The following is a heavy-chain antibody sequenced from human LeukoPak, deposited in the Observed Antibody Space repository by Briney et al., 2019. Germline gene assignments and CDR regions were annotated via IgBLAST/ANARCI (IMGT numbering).Heavy chain of an antibody. CDR2: IGVGSSTQ. D-gene: IGHD1-26*01. CDR1: GFTFSDYA. CDR3: AKDPSRVGAIYYYYYMDV. J-gene: IGHJ6*03. Sequence: GGSLRLSCAASGFTFSDYAMNWVRQAPGKGLEWVSYIGVGSSTQYYGDSVKGRFTISRDNSKNTLYLQMNSLRAEDTAVYYCAKDPSRVGAIYYYYYMDVWGKGTTVTVSS. V-gene: IGHV3-48*01.